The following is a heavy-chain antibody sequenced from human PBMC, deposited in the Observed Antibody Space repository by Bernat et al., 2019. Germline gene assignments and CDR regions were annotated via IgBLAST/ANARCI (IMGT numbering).Heavy chain of an antibody. J-gene: IGHJ4*02. Sequence: EVQLEESGGDLVQPGGSLRLSCEASGFTFRSYIMGWVRQAPGKGLEWLSYMSGGSRAIYYADSVRGRFTISRDNAKNSLYLQMDSLRAEDTAVYYCAKDKQDTDVWPIFDTWGQRTLAPVSS. CDR1: GFTFRSYI. CDR3: AKDKQDTDVWPIFDT. V-gene: IGHV3-48*01. D-gene: IGHD2-15*01. CDR2: MSGGSRAI.